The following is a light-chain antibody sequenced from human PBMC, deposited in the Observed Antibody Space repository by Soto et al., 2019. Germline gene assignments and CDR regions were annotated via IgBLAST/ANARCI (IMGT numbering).Light chain of an antibody. J-gene: IGKJ1*01. CDR2: GAS. CDR3: QQYDIWPST. V-gene: IGKV3-15*01. CDR1: QSVYSN. Sequence: EIVMTQSPATLSVSPGERATLSCRASQSVYSNLAWYQQKPGQAPRLLIYGASTRATGVPAQFSASGSGTEFTLTIRSLQSEDSAVYYCQQYDIWPSTFGQGTKVEIK.